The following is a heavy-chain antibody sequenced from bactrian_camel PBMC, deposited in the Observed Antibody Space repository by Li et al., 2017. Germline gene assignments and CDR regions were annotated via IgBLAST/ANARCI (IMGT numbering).Heavy chain of an antibody. CDR3: ATTSHH. CDR1: GYTYNRNC. CDR2: VESDGTT. V-gene: IGHV3S53*01. Sequence: QLVESGGGSVQTGGSLRLSCAASGYTYNRNCMAWFRQAPGKEREAVAGVESDGTTSYADSVKGRFSISRDNAKNTLYLRMNSMKIEDTGVYYCATTSHHWGQGTQVTVS. J-gene: IGHJ4*01.